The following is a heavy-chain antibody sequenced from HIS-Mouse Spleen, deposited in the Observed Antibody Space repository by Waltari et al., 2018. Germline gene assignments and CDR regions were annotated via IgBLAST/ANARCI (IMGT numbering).Heavy chain of an antibody. J-gene: IGHJ3*02. CDR1: GGSFSGYY. CDR3: ARGLGSGDAFDI. V-gene: IGHV4-34*01. Sequence: QVQLQQWGAGLLKPSETLSLTCAVYGGSFSGYYCSWIRQPPGKGLEWIGEINHSGSTNYNPSLKSRVTISVDTSKNQFSLKLSSVTAADTAVYYCARGLGSGDAFDIWGQGTMVTVSS. CDR2: INHSGST. D-gene: IGHD7-27*01.